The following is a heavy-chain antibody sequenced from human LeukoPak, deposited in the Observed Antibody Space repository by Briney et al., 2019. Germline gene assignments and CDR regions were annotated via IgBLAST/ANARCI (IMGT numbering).Heavy chain of an antibody. CDR2: ISGSGRGGST. V-gene: IGHV3-23*01. J-gene: IGHJ4*02. Sequence: GGSLRLSCAASGFTFSSYAMSWVRQAPGKGLEWVSAISGSGRGGSTYYADSVKGRFTISRDNSKNTLYLQMNSLRAEDTAVYYCAESSSGFDFWGQGTLVTVSS. CDR3: AESSSGFDF. D-gene: IGHD1-1*01. CDR1: GFTFSSYA.